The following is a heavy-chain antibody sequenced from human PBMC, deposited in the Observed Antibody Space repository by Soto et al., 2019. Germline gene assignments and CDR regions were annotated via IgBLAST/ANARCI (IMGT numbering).Heavy chain of an antibody. CDR3: ARSSVTSAGLDF. CDR1: GYDFNSYS. J-gene: IGHJ4*02. V-gene: IGHV1-3*01. D-gene: IGHD4-17*01. Sequence: QVRLEQSRAEVKEPGASVKISCKASGYDFNSYSIHWLRQAPGQRPEYMGRINGGIGNTKFSQKFQDRLTISRDTSASAMYMELSSLTSDDTGVYYCARSSVTSAGLDFWGQGTLVIVSS. CDR2: INGGIGNT.